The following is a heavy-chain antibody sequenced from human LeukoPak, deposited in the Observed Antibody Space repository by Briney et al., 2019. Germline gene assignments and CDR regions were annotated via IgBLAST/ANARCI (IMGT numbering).Heavy chain of an antibody. Sequence: GGSLRLSCTASGFTFGYHAINWVRQAPGRGLEWVAGISYDGRSKEYVDSVKGRFTISRDNSKNTLYLQMNSLRAEDTAVYYCAKDRGYSHGFDYWGQGTLLTVSS. CDR1: GFTFGYHA. CDR3: AKDRGYSHGFDY. J-gene: IGHJ4*02. D-gene: IGHD5-18*01. V-gene: IGHV3-30-3*02. CDR2: ISYDGRSK.